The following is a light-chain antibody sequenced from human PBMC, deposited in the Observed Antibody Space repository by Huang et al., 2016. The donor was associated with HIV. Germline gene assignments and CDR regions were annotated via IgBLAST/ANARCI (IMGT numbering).Light chain of an antibody. J-gene: IGKJ1*01. CDR2: GAS. CDR3: QRYDSAPRA. CDR1: QDIGNF. Sequence: DIQMTQSPSSLSASPGVRVTLSCRANQDIGNFLAWYQHKPGGVPRFLIYGASTLQSGVPSRFSGRGSGTDFTLTITSFQPDDVATYYCQRYDSAPRAFGQGTKVEI. V-gene: IGKV1-27*01.